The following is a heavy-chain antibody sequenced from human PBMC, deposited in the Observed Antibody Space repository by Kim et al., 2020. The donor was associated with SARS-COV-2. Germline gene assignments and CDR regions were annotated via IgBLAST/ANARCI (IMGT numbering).Heavy chain of an antibody. CDR3: ARVGISMVREVDC. CDR1: GFTFSDHY. CDR2: ISSTGITM. V-gene: IGHV3-11*04. D-gene: IGHD3-10*01. Sequence: GGSLRLSCAASGFTFSDHYMSWIRQAPGKGLEWLSYISSTGITMYYADSLKGRFTISRDNAKNSLYLEMNSLRVEDTAVYYCARVGISMVREVDCWGQGTLVTVSS. J-gene: IGHJ4*02.